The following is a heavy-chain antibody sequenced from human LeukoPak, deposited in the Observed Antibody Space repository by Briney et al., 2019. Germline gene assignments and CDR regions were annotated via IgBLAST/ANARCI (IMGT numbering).Heavy chain of an antibody. Sequence: SETLSLTCTVSGGSISSSNYYWGWIRQPPGKGLEWIGSIYHSGSTYYNPSLKSRVTISVDTSKNQFSLKLSSVTAADTAVYYCASHYYDSSGYHSGNAFDIWGQGTMVTVSS. J-gene: IGHJ3*02. CDR1: GGSISSSNYY. D-gene: IGHD3-22*01. V-gene: IGHV4-39*07. CDR2: IYHSGST. CDR3: ASHYYDSSGYHSGNAFDI.